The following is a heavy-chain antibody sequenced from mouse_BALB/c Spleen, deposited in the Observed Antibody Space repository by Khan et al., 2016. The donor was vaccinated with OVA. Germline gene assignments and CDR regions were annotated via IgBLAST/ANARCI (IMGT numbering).Heavy chain of an antibody. J-gene: IGHJ3*01. CDR1: GFSLTTYG. D-gene: IGHD2-14*01. Sequence: QVQLKESGPGLVLPSQSLSITCTVSGFSLTTYGIHWVRQSPGKGLEWLGVIWSDGTTAFNAAFISRMSISKDNSKSPVFFKVNSLQPDDTAMYYCARNSYLYDFTYWGQGTLVTVSA. CDR3: ARNSYLYDFTY. V-gene: IGHV2-2*01. CDR2: IWSDGTT.